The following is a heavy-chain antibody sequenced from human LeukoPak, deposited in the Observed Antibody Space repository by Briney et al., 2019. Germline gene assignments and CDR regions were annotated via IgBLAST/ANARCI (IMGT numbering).Heavy chain of an antibody. CDR3: ARDLGKWFDP. CDR2: IYYSGTT. D-gene: IGHD7-27*01. J-gene: IGHJ5*02. Sequence: SETLSLTCSVSGGSVTSYYWSWIRQPPGKGLKWIANIYYSGTTDYNPSLKSRVTTSLDTSKNQFSLKLTSVTAADTAVYYCARDLGKWFDPWGQGTLVTVSS. V-gene: IGHV4-59*02. CDR1: GGSVTSYY.